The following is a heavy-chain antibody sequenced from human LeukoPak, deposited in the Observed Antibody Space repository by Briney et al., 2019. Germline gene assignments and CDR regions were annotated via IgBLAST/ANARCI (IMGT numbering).Heavy chain of an antibody. CDR3: AKDSIPIAARPNWFDP. CDR1: GFTVSSNY. J-gene: IGHJ5*02. V-gene: IGHV3-66*01. D-gene: IGHD6-6*01. Sequence: PGGSLRLSCAASGFTVSSNYMSWVRQAPGKGLEWVSVIYSGDNTYYADSVKGRFTISRDISKNTLFLQMNSLRAEDTAVYYCAKDSIPIAARPNWFDPWGQGTLVTVSS. CDR2: IYSGDNT.